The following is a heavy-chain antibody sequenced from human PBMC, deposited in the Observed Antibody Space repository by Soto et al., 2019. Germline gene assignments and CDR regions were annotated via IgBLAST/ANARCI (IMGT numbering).Heavy chain of an antibody. CDR2: IWYDGSNK. CDR1: GFTFSRYG. V-gene: IGHV3-33*01. D-gene: IGHD5-12*01. CDR3: ARDPRGGGYDYVHYYYMDG. J-gene: IGHJ6*03. Sequence: GGSLRLSCAASGFTFSRYGMHWVRQAPGKGLEWVAVIWYDGSNKYYADSVKGRFTISRDNSKNTLYLQMNSLRAEDTTVYYCARDPRGGGYDYVHYYYMDGWGTGTTVTVSS.